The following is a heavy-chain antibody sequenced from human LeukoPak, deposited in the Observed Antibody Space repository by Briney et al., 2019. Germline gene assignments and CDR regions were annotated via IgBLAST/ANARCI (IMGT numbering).Heavy chain of an antibody. Sequence: GGSLRLSCAAFGFTFSSYAMYWVRQAPGKGLEYVSSISSNGGSTYYANSVKGRFTISRDNSKNTLSLQMGSLRPADMAVYYCARVRGSYFFDFWGQGTLVTVSS. D-gene: IGHD1-26*01. CDR2: ISSNGGST. J-gene: IGHJ4*02. V-gene: IGHV3-64*01. CDR3: ARVRGSYFFDF. CDR1: GFTFSSYA.